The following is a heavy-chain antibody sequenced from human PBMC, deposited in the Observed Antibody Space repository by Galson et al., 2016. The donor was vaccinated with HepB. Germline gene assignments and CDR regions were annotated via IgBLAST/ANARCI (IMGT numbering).Heavy chain of an antibody. CDR3: AKDRQAILGEEDYYYSGMDV. Sequence: SLRLSCAASGFSFSSYSMTWVRQAPGKGLEWVSSITRSSGYIYYDDTVKGRFTISRDNAKNSHYLQMNSMRAEETALYYCAKDRQAILGEEDYYYSGMDVWGQGTTVTVSS. CDR1: GFSFSSYS. V-gene: IGHV3-21*01. J-gene: IGHJ6*02. CDR2: ITRSSGYI.